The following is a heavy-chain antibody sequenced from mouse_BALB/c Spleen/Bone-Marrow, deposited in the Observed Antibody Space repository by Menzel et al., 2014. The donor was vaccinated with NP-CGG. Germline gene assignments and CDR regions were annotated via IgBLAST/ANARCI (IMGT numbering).Heavy chain of an antibody. CDR3: ALRGYYGYFDV. Sequence: EVQLVESGGGLVQPGGSLKLSCAASGFDFSRRWMSWVRQAPGEGLEWIGEINPDSSTINYPPSLKDKFIISRDNAEHTLFLQMSKVRSEDTALYYCALRGYYGYFDVWGAGTTVTVSS. D-gene: IGHD2-2*01. V-gene: IGHV4-1*02. CDR1: GFDFSRRW. J-gene: IGHJ1*01. CDR2: INPDSSTI.